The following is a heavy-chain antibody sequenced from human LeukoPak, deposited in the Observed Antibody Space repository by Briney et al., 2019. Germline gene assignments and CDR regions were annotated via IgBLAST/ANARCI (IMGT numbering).Heavy chain of an antibody. J-gene: IGHJ4*02. CDR1: GYTFTAYY. Sequence: ASVKVSCKASGYTFTAYYMHWVRQAPGQGLEWMGWINPNSGTTRFTQKFQGRVAMTRDTSISTLYMELNSLTSDDTAVYYCARDHNWGPDYWGQGTLVSVSS. V-gene: IGHV1-2*02. CDR3: ARDHNWGPDY. D-gene: IGHD7-27*01. CDR2: INPNSGTT.